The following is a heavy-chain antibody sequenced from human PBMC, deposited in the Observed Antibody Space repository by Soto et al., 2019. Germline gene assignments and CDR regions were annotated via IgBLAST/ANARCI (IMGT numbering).Heavy chain of an antibody. J-gene: IGHJ4*02. V-gene: IGHV3-23*01. CDR1: GFTMSTYS. Sequence: EMQLLESGGGLVQPGGSLRLSCAASGFTMSTYSVTWVRQAPGKGLEWVSGISVTPGITFYADSVKGRFTISRDSSNNAVYLQMNSLSAEDAAMYFCSKWSGYGDLWGQGTLVTVSS. CDR2: ISVTPGIT. D-gene: IGHD5-12*01. CDR3: SKWSGYGDL.